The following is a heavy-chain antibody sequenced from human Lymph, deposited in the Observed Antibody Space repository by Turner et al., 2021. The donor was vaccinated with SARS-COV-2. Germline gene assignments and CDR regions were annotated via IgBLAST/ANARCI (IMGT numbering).Heavy chain of an antibody. J-gene: IGHJ4*02. V-gene: IGHV3-23*01. Sequence: EVQLLESGGGLVQPGVSLRLSCAASGFTFSSYAMSWVRQAPGKGLGWVSVISGSGGSTYYADSVKGRFTISRDNSKNTLYLQMNSLRAEDTAVYYCAKNEMAMIVVVITLFDYWGQGTLVTVSS. CDR3: AKNEMAMIVVVITLFDY. CDR1: GFTFSSYA. CDR2: ISGSGGST. D-gene: IGHD3-22*01.